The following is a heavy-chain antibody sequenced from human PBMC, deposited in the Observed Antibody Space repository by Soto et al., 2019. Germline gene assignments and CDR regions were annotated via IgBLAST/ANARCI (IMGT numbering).Heavy chain of an antibody. V-gene: IGHV1-8*01. Sequence: ASVRVSCKASGYTFTTYDINWVRQATGQGLEWLGWMSPNSGATGYAQKFQGRVTMTRDTSMTTAYMELSNLRSEDTAMYYCARGVDAGVDVWGQGTTVTVSS. D-gene: IGHD1-1*01. CDR3: ARGVDAGVDV. CDR2: MSPNSGAT. CDR1: GYTFTTYD. J-gene: IGHJ6*02.